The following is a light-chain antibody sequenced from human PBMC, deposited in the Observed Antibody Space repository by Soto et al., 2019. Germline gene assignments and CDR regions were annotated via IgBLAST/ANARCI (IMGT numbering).Light chain of an antibody. J-gene: IGKJ1*01. CDR2: DAS. CDR3: QQYGLSPRT. CDR1: QSVSSN. Sequence: EIVMTQSPATLSVSPGERATLSCRASQSVSSNFAWYQQKPGQAPRLLIYDASTRATGIPARFSGSGSGTEFTLTISSLQSEDFAVYYCQQYGLSPRTFGRGTKVEIK. V-gene: IGKV3-15*01.